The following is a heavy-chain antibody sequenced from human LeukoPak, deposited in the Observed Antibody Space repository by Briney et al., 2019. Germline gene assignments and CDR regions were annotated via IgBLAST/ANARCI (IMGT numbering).Heavy chain of an antibody. J-gene: IGHJ3*02. Sequence: GGSLRLSCAASGFTFSDYYMSWIRQAPGKGLEWVSYISSSGSTIYYADSVKGRFTISRDNAKNSLYLQMNSLRAEDTAVYYCARAFPDLLRDAFDIWGQGTMVTVSS. CDR2: ISSSGSTI. D-gene: IGHD2-15*01. CDR3: ARAFPDLLRDAFDI. CDR1: GFTFSDYY. V-gene: IGHV3-11*01.